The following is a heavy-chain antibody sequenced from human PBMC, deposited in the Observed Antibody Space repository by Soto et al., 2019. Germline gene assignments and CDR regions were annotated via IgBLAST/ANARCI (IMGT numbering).Heavy chain of an antibody. CDR2: IYYSGTT. CDR1: GGSISSGGYY. Sequence: LSLTCTVSGGSISSGGYYWYWIRQHPGKGLEWIGYIYYSGTTYYNPSLKRRVTISVDTSKNQFSLKLSSVTAADTAVYYCAASCVACGGFNYYGMDVWGQGTTVTVSS. CDR3: AASCVACGGFNYYGMDV. D-gene: IGHD2-21*01. J-gene: IGHJ6*02. V-gene: IGHV4-31*03.